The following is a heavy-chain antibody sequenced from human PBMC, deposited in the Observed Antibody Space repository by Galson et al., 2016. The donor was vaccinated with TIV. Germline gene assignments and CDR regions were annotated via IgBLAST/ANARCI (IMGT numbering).Heavy chain of an antibody. CDR3: AREAQPTLFGVSIIDY. V-gene: IGHV3-21*01. CDR1: GFTFSSYT. D-gene: IGHD3-3*01. J-gene: IGHJ4*02. CDR2: ISSSSTFI. Sequence: SLRLSCAASGFTFSSYTMHWVRQAPGKEPQWVSSISSSSTFIYYADSVKGRFTISRDNTDDLLYLEMSSLRVEDTAIYYCAREAQPTLFGVSIIDYWGQGTVVTVSS.